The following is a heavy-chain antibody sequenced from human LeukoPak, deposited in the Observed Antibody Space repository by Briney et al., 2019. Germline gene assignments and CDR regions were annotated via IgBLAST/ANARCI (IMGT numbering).Heavy chain of an antibody. CDR2: ISYDGSNK. V-gene: IGHV3-30*18. CDR3: AKDQAALDY. D-gene: IGHD6-13*01. Sequence: GGSLRLSCAASGFTFSRYSMNWVRQAPGKGLEWVAVISYDGSNKYYADSVKGRFTISRDNSKNTLYPQMNSLRAEDTAVYYCAKDQAALDYWGQGTLVTVSS. J-gene: IGHJ4*02. CDR1: GFTFSRYS.